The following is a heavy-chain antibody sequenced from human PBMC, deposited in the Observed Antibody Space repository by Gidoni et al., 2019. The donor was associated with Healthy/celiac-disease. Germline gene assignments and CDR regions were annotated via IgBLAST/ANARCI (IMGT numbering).Heavy chain of an antibody. Sequence: QVQLQQWGEGLLKPSETLSLTCAVYGGSFSGYYWSWIRQPPGKGLEWIGEINHSGSTNYNPSLKSRVTISVDTSKNQFSLKLSSVTAADTAVYYCARGRVGNDFWSGYYRERGFDYWGQGTLVTVSS. D-gene: IGHD3-3*01. V-gene: IGHV4-34*01. CDR2: INHSGST. J-gene: IGHJ4*02. CDR3: ARGRVGNDFWSGYYRERGFDY. CDR1: GGSFSGYY.